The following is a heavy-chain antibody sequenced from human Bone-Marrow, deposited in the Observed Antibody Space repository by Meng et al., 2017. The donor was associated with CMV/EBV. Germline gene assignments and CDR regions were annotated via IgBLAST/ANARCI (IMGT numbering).Heavy chain of an antibody. Sequence: GGSLRLSCAASGFTFSGYSMNWVRQAPGKGLEWVSSISSSSSYIYYADSVKGRFTISRDNAKNSLYLQMNSLRAEDTAVYYCAVHGWFGEYYFDYWGQGTLVTVSS. CDR3: AVHGWFGEYYFDY. V-gene: IGHV3-21*01. J-gene: IGHJ4*02. D-gene: IGHD3-10*01. CDR1: GFTFSGYS. CDR2: ISSSSSYI.